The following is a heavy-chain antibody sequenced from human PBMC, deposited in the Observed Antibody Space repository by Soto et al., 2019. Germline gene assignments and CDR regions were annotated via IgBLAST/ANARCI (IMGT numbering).Heavy chain of an antibody. V-gene: IGHV3-23*01. Sequence: EVQLLESGGGLVQPGRSLRLSCAASGFTFSSYAMNWIRQAPGKGLEWVSAMSGTGGSTYYADSVKGRFTISRDNSKNPVYLQMNCLRVEGKVVFYLAKAGFNSWWSPSWFDCWGQGTLVTVSS. D-gene: IGHD2-15*01. CDR2: MSGTGGST. CDR1: GFTFSSYA. J-gene: IGHJ4*02. CDR3: AKAGFNSWWSPSWFDC.